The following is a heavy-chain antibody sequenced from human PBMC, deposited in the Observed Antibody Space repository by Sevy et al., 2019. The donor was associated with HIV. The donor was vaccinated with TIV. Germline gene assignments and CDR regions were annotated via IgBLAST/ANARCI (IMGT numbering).Heavy chain of an antibody. J-gene: IGHJ4*02. Sequence: SETLSLTCAVSGGSFSGYFWNWIRQSPGKGLEWIGEINHTGSLKYNPSPKSRVTISVDASKSQLSLHLRSVTAADTAVYYCARGRQAYVVVVPSTVPFDYWGQGTLVTVSS. CDR2: INHTGSL. V-gene: IGHV4-34*01. D-gene: IGHD2-2*01. CDR1: GGSFSGYF. CDR3: ARGRQAYVVVVPSTVPFDY.